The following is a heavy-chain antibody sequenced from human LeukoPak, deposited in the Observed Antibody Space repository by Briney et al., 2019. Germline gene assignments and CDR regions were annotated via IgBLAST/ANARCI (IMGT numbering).Heavy chain of an antibody. CDR2: ISGSGGST. CDR1: GFTFSSYA. V-gene: IGHV3-23*01. J-gene: IGHJ3*02. D-gene: IGHD5-24*01. Sequence: GGSLRLSCAASGFTFSSYAVRWVRQARGKGLEGFAAISGSGGSTYYADSVEGRFTSSRDNAKNSLYPQLNSLRAEETAVYYCARARDGYTLVAAFDIWGQGLMVTVPS. CDR3: ARARDGYTLVAAFDI.